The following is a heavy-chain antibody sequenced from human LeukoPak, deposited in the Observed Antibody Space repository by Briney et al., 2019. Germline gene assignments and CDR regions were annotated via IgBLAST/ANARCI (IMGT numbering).Heavy chain of an antibody. V-gene: IGHV1-69*05. D-gene: IGHD3-10*01. CDR2: IIPIFGTA. Sequence: GASVKVSCKASGGTFSSYAISWVRQAPGQGLEWMGGIIPIFGTANYAQKFQGRVTITTDESTSTAYMELSSLRSEDTAVYYCAAGGYGSGSYYNGWGQGALVTVSS. CDR3: AAGGYGSGSYYNG. CDR1: GGTFSSYA. J-gene: IGHJ4*02.